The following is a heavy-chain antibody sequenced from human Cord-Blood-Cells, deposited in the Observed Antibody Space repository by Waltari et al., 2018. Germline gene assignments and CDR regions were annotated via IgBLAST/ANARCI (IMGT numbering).Heavy chain of an antibody. J-gene: IGHJ5*02. CDR2: INHSGST. V-gene: IGHV4-34*01. D-gene: IGHD3-10*01. Sequence: QVQLQQWGAGLLKPSETLSLTCAVYGWSFSAYYWSWIRQPPGKGLEWIGEINHSGSTKYYPPVKSRGTISVDTSKNQFSLKLSAVTAADTAVYYCAGGGDRGVIIDRWFDPWGQGTLVTVSS. CDR1: GWSFSAYY. CDR3: AGGGDRGVIIDRWFDP.